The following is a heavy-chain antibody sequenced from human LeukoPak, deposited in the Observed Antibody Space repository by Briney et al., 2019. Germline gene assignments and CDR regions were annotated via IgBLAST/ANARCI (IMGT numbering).Heavy chain of an antibody. CDR3: TKDPNGDYIGAFDP. Sequence: GGSLRLSCAASGFSFSSFAMTWVRQAPGKGLEWVSSITGGHYATYNTDSVKGRFTISRDNAKNTLYLQMNSLRADDTAIYYCTKDPNGDYIGAFDPWGQGTLVAVSS. CDR2: ITGGHYAT. CDR1: GFSFSSFA. V-gene: IGHV3-23*01. D-gene: IGHD4-17*01. J-gene: IGHJ5*02.